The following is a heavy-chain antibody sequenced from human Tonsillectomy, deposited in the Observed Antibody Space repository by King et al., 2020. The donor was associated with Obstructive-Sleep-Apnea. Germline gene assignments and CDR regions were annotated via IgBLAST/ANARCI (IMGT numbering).Heavy chain of an antibody. V-gene: IGHV3-48*04. CDR1: GFTFSSYS. CDR3: ARALVGATGRFYFDY. Sequence: VQLVESGGGLVQPGGSLRLSCAASGFTFSSYSMNWVRQAPGKGLEWVSYISSSSSTIYYADSVKGRFTISRDNAKNSLYLQMNSLRAEDTAVYYCARALVGATGRFYFDYWGQGTLVTVSS. D-gene: IGHD1-26*01. J-gene: IGHJ4*02. CDR2: ISSSSSTI.